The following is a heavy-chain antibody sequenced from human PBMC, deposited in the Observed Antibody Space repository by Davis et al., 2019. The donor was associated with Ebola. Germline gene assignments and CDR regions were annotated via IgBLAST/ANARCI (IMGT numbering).Heavy chain of an antibody. J-gene: IGHJ4*02. Sequence: GGSLRLSCAASGFTFSSYGMHWVRQAPGKGLAWVAVISYDGSNKYYADSVKGRFTISRDNSKNTLYLQMNSLRAEDTAVYYCAKDPRWLQQPYWGQGTLVTVSS. CDR2: ISYDGSNK. CDR3: AKDPRWLQQPY. V-gene: IGHV3-30*18. CDR1: GFTFSSYG. D-gene: IGHD5-24*01.